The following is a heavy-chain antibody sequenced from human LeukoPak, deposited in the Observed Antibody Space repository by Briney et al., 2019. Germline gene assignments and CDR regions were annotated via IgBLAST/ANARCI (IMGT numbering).Heavy chain of an antibody. D-gene: IGHD2-21*02. CDR1: GYTFTNYW. CDR2: IYPGDSDT. CDR3: ARRVPLNTADYFDF. Sequence: GESLKISCKGSGYTFTNYWIGWVRQMPGKGLEWMGIIYPGDSDTRYSPSFQGQVTMSADKSISTAYLQWSSLKASDTAIYYCARRVPLNTADYFDFWGQGTLVTVSS. V-gene: IGHV5-51*01. J-gene: IGHJ4*02.